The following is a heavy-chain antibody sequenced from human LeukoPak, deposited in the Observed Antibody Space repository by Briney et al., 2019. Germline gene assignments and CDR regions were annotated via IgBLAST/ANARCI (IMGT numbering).Heavy chain of an antibody. Sequence: GGSLRLSCVASGFTFSDYDMHWVRQATGKGLEWVSAIGTAGDTYYTGSVKGRFTISRENAKNSLYLQMNSLRAGDTAVYYCARVVKERVGGVYYFDYRGQGTLVTVSS. CDR2: IGTAGDT. CDR3: ARVVKERVGGVYYFDY. V-gene: IGHV3-13*01. D-gene: IGHD1-1*01. J-gene: IGHJ4*02. CDR1: GFTFSDYD.